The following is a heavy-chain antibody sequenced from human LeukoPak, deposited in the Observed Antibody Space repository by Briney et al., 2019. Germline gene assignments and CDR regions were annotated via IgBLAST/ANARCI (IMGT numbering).Heavy chain of an antibody. J-gene: IGHJ4*02. D-gene: IGHD6-6*01. V-gene: IGHV3-21*01. CDR1: GFTFSSYS. Sequence: PGGSLRLSCAASGFTFSSYSRNWVRQAPGKGLEWVSAISSSSSYIYYADSVKGRFTISRDNAKNSLYLQMNSLRAEDTAVYYGASPYSSSSNYWGQGTLVTVSS. CDR3: ASPYSSSSNY. CDR2: ISSSSSYI.